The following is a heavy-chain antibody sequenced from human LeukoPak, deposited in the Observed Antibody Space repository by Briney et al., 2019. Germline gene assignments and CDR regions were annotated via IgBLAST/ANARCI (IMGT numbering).Heavy chain of an antibody. J-gene: IGHJ4*02. V-gene: IGHV3-21*01. CDR3: RPKDSTYAGGD. CDR1: GFTFSSYS. Sequence: GGSLRLSCAASGFTFSSYSMNWVRQAPGKGLEWVSSISSSSSYIYYADSVKGRFTISGDNAKNSLYLQMNSLRAEDTAVYYCRPKDSTYAGGDWGQGTLVTVSS. D-gene: IGHD2-8*02. CDR2: ISSSSSYI.